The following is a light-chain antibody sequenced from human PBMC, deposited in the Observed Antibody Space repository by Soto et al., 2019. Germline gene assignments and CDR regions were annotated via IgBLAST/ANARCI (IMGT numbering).Light chain of an antibody. Sequence: EVVLTQSPGTLSLSPGEIATLAFSASKSVSNYLAWYQQKSGQAPRLLIYGASSRASGIPDRFSGSGSGTDFTLTISRLEPEDFAVYYCQQYGSSPTTFGQGTKVDIK. J-gene: IGKJ1*01. CDR1: KSVSNY. V-gene: IGKV3-20*01. CDR3: QQYGSSPTT. CDR2: GAS.